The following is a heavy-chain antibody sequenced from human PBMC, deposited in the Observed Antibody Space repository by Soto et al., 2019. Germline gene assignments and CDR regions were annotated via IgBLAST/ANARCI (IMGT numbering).Heavy chain of an antibody. V-gene: IGHV3-23*01. Sequence: AGGSLRLSCAASGFTFSSYAMSWVRQAPGKGLEWVSAISGSGGSTYYADSVKGRFTISRDNSKNTLYLQMNSLRAEDTAVYYCAKDRVRAGTTFCPWFDPWGQGTLVTVSS. CDR1: GFTFSSYA. CDR2: ISGSGGST. CDR3: AKDRVRAGTTFCPWFDP. D-gene: IGHD1-1*01. J-gene: IGHJ5*02.